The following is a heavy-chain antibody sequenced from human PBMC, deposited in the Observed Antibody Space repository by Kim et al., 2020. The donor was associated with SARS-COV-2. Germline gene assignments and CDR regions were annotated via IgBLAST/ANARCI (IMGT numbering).Heavy chain of an antibody. J-gene: IGHJ6*02. CDR3: ARTPSYYYGMDV. CDR2: K. V-gene: IGHV3-30*07. Sequence: KYQAESVKGRVTIPIDNSKNTLYLKMNSLRAEDTAVYYCARTPSYYYGMDVWGQGTTVTVSS.